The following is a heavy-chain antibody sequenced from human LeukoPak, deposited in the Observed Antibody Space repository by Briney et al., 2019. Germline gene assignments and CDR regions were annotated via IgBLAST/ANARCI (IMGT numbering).Heavy chain of an antibody. D-gene: IGHD2/OR15-2a*01. CDR2: IWHSGST. CDR3: AFYKRGWYFDY. J-gene: IGHJ4*02. Sequence: SETLSLTCAVSGDSITSSNWWSWVRQPPGKGLEWIGEIWHSGSTNYNPSLRSRVAISVDKSKNQFSLKLSSVTAADTAMYYCAFYKRGWYFDYWGQGTLVTVSS. V-gene: IGHV4-4*02. CDR1: GDSITSSNW.